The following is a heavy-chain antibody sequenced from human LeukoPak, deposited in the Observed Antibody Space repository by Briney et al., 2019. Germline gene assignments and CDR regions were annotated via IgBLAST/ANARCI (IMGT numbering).Heavy chain of an antibody. D-gene: IGHD3-3*01. J-gene: IGHJ3*01. V-gene: IGHV4-38-2*02. CDR3: AREELFYDFWSGSHGAFDV. CDR1: GYSISSGRY. CDR2: ITHGGYT. Sequence: SETLSLTCTVSGYSISSGRYWAWIRQPPGKGLEGIESITHGGYTNYNPSVKSRFTISVDMSKNHFSLQLSSVTAPDTALYYCAREELFYDFWSGSHGAFDVWGQGTMVSVSS.